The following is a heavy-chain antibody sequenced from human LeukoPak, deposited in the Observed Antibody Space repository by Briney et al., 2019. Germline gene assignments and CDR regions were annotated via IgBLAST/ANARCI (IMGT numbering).Heavy chain of an antibody. V-gene: IGHV1-2*02. D-gene: IGHD6-13*01. J-gene: IGHJ4*02. CDR3: ARDPSSSWYNFDY. CDR2: INPNSGGT. CDR1: GYTFAAYF. Sequence: ASVKVSCKASGYTFAAYFIHWVRQAPGQGLEWMGWINPNSGGTNYAQKLQGRVTMTRDTSISTAYMELSRLRSDDTAVYYCARDPSSSWYNFDYWGQGTLVTVSS.